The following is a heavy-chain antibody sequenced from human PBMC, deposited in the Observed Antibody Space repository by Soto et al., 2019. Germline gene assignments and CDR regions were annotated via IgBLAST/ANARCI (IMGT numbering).Heavy chain of an antibody. V-gene: IGHV1-18*01. D-gene: IGHD2-21*02. Sequence: ASVKVSCKASVYTFTSYGISWVRQAPGQGLEWMGWISAYNGNTNYAQKLQGRVTMTTDTSTSTAYMELRSLRADDTAVYYCVRDCGGDCPYYYSMDVWGKGTTVTVSS. CDR2: ISAYNGNT. CDR1: VYTFTSYG. J-gene: IGHJ6*03. CDR3: VRDCGGDCPYYYSMDV.